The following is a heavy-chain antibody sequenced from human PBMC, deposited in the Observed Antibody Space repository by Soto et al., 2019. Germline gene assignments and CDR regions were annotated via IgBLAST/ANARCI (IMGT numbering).Heavy chain of an antibody. V-gene: IGHV4-4*02. Sequence: QVQLQESGPGLGKPSGTLSLTCAVSGGSISSSNWWSWVRQPPGKGLEWIGEIYHSGSTNYNPSLQSRVTISVDKSKNQFSLKLSSVTAADTAVYYCARADYYDSSGYYSHFDYWGQGTLVTVSS. D-gene: IGHD3-22*01. CDR1: GGSISSSNW. CDR2: IYHSGST. CDR3: ARADYYDSSGYYSHFDY. J-gene: IGHJ4*02.